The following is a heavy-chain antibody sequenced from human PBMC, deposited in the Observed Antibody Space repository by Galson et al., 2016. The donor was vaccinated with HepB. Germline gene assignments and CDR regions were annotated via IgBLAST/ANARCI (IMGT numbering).Heavy chain of an antibody. CDR2: IYWDDDR. V-gene: IGHV2-5*02. J-gene: IGHJ4*02. CDR3: ADRPRGGSGYAY. Sequence: PALVKPTQTLTLTCTISGFSLNTHGVGVSWIRQPPGEALEWLALIYWDDDRRYNASLKSRLTITKDTSKDQVVLTMTNMDPADTATYYCADRPRGGSGYAYWGQGILVIVSS. CDR1: GFSLNTHGVG. D-gene: IGHD5-18*01.